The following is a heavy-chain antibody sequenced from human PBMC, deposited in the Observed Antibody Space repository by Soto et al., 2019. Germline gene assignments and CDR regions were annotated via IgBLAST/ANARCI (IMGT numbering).Heavy chain of an antibody. CDR3: ARGLLRFLEWSPYYYMDV. Sequence: ASVKVSCKASGYTFTSYDFNWVRQATGQGLEWMGWMNPNSGNTGYAQKFQGRVTMTRNTSISTAYMEPSSLRSEDTAVYYCARGLLRFLEWSPYYYMDVWGKGTTVTVSS. CDR2: MNPNSGNT. D-gene: IGHD3-3*01. CDR1: GYTFTSYD. V-gene: IGHV1-8*01. J-gene: IGHJ6*03.